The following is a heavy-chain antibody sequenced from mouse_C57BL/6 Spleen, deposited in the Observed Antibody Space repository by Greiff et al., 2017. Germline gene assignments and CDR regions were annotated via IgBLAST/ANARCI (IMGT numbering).Heavy chain of an antibody. V-gene: IGHV1-5*01. CDR3: TRSDDYSNYYFDY. Sequence: VQLQQSGTVLARPGASVKMSCKTSGYTFTSYWMHWVKQRPGQGLEWIGAIYPGNSDTSYNQKFKGKAKLTAVTSASTAYMELSSLTNEDSAVYYCTRSDDYSNYYFDYWGQGTTLTVSS. D-gene: IGHD2-5*01. J-gene: IGHJ2*01. CDR2: IYPGNSDT. CDR1: GYTFTSYW.